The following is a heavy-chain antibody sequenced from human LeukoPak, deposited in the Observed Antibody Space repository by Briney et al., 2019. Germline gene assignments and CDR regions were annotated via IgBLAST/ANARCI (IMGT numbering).Heavy chain of an antibody. Sequence: PSETLSLTCTVSGGSISSYYWSWIRQPPGKGLGWIGYIYYSGSTNYNPSLKSRVTISVDTSKNQFSLKLSSVTAADTAVYYCASSYSSGWSDIDYWGQGTLVTVSS. CDR3: ASSYSSGWSDIDY. CDR1: GGSISSYY. J-gene: IGHJ4*02. CDR2: IYYSGST. V-gene: IGHV4-59*08. D-gene: IGHD6-19*01.